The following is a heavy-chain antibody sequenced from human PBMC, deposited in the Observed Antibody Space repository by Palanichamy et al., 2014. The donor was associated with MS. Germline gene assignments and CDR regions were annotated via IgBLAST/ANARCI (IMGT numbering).Heavy chain of an antibody. J-gene: IGHJ4*02. CDR3: AKPSSSEGPRGGRFDS. Sequence: EVQLLESGGDLVQPGGSLRLSCAASGFTFSIYALTWVRQAPGKGLEWVSSISASGDDTFYADSVKGRFTISRDDSKNTLYLQMYSLRAEDTAIYYCAKPSSSEGPRGGRFDSWGPGTLVTVSS. CDR2: ISASGDDT. CDR1: GFTFSIYA. D-gene: IGHD2-15*01. V-gene: IGHV3-23*01.